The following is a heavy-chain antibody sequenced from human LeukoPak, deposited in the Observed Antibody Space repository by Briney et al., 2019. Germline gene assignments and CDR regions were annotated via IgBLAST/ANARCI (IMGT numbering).Heavy chain of an antibody. CDR2: ISSSSSYI. Sequence: GGSLRLSCAASGFTFSSYGMHWVRQAPGKGLEWASSISSSSSYIYYADSVKGRFTISRDNAKNSLYLQMNSLRAEATAVYYCARDGAYCGGDCYPYYFDYWGQGTLVTVSS. J-gene: IGHJ4*02. D-gene: IGHD2-21*01. V-gene: IGHV3-21*01. CDR1: GFTFSSYG. CDR3: ARDGAYCGGDCYPYYFDY.